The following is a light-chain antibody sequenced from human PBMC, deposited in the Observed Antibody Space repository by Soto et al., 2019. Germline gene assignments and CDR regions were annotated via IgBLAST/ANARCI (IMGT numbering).Light chain of an antibody. CDR3: SSYTNINTRACV. CDR1: SGDIGSYNR. Sequence: QSVLTQPASVSGSPGQSITISCTGTSGDIGSYNRVSWYQQHPGKAPKLIIYEVTDRPPGVSNRFSGSKSGNTASLTISVRQAEDEAEYYCSSYTNINTRACVFGTGTKVTVL. CDR2: EVT. J-gene: IGLJ1*01. V-gene: IGLV2-14*01.